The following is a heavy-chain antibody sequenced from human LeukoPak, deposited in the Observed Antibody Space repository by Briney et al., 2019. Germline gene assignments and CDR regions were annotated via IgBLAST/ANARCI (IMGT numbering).Heavy chain of an antibody. CDR3: ARGWELSS. Sequence: ASVKVSCKASGYTFNNYAISWVRQAPGQGPEWMGWISTYNGNTNYAQNLQGRVTMTTDPSTSTAYMELRSLRSDDTAVYYCARGWELSSWGQGTLVTVSS. D-gene: IGHD1-26*01. J-gene: IGHJ5*02. CDR2: ISTYNGNT. CDR1: GYTFNNYA. V-gene: IGHV1-18*01.